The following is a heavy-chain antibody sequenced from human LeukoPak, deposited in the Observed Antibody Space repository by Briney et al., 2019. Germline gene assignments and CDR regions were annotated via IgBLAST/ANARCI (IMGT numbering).Heavy chain of an antibody. CDR3: ARDSGTYSTQY. V-gene: IGHV3-48*02. CDR2: ISSSGSTI. CDR1: GFTFSSYS. J-gene: IGHJ4*02. D-gene: IGHD1-26*01. Sequence: SGGSLRLSCAASGFTFSSYSMNWVRQAPGKGLEWVSYISSSGSTIYYADSVKGRFTISRDNGKNSLYLQMSSLRDGDTAVYFCARDSGTYSTQYWGQGTLVTVSS.